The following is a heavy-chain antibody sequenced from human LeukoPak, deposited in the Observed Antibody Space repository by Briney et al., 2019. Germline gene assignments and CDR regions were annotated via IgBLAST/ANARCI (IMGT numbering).Heavy chain of an antibody. CDR3: AREDGSSNYVIDY. J-gene: IGHJ4*02. CDR2: INHSGST. V-gene: IGHV4-34*01. D-gene: IGHD4-11*01. CDR1: GGSFSGYY. Sequence: TSETLSLTCAVYGGSFSGYYWSWIRQPPGKGLEWIGEINHSGSTNYNPSLKSRVTISVDTSKNQFSLKLSSVTAADTAVYYCAREDGSSNYVIDYWGQGTLVTVSS.